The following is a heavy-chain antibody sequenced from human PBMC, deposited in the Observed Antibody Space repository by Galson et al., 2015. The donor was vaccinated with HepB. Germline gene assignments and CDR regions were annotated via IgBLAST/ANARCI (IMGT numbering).Heavy chain of an antibody. D-gene: IGHD5-18*01. CDR3: AKDERAFSYGASFDT. CDR1: GFGFRHYG. CDR2: VSYDGDKK. V-gene: IGHV3-30*18. Sequence: SLRLSCAASGFGFRHYGIHWVRQAPGKGLEWVAAVSYDGDKKSYADSVKGRFTISRDNSKDTLYLQMNGLRIEDTAVYYCAKDERAFSYGASFDTWGQGTLVSVPS. J-gene: IGHJ4*02.